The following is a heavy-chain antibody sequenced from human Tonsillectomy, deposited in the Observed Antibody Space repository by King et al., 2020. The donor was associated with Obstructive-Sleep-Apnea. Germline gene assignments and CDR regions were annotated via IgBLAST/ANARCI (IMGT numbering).Heavy chain of an antibody. Sequence: QLVQSGAEVKKPGASVKVSCKASGYTFTSYYINWVRQAPGQGLEWVGWISGYNGKTNYAQKFQGRVTMTTDTSTSTAYMELRSLRSDDTAVYYCARGPDMYSYNTNEYHWVDWGQGTLVTVSS. V-gene: IGHV1-18*01. CDR2: ISGYNGKT. J-gene: IGHJ4*02. CDR1: GYTFTSYY. D-gene: IGHD2-8*01. CDR3: ARGPDMYSYNTNEYHWVD.